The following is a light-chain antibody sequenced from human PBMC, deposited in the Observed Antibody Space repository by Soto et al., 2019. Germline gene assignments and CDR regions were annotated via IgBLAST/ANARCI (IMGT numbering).Light chain of an antibody. V-gene: IGKV3D-15*01. CDR2: GAS. CDR1: QSVSDN. J-gene: IGKJ4*01. Sequence: EIVLTQSPATLFVSPGERVTLSCRASQSVSDNLAWYQQKPGQAPRLLIYGASIRATDIPARFSGSGSGTEFSLTISSLQSEDFAVYYCQQYNDWPLTFGGGTKVDIK. CDR3: QQYNDWPLT.